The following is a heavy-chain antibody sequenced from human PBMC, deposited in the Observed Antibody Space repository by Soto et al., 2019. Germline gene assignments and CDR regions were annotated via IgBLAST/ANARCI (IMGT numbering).Heavy chain of an antibody. CDR3: ARDIAAAGLGAYSFDY. CDR1: GGSISSYY. Sequence: QVQLQESGPGLVKPSETLSLTCTVSGGSISSYYWSWIRQPAGKGLEWIGRIYTSGSTHYNPSLKSRVTMSVDTSKNQFSLKLSSVTAADTAVYYCARDIAAAGLGAYSFDYWGQGTLVTVSS. D-gene: IGHD6-13*01. CDR2: IYTSGST. V-gene: IGHV4-4*07. J-gene: IGHJ4*02.